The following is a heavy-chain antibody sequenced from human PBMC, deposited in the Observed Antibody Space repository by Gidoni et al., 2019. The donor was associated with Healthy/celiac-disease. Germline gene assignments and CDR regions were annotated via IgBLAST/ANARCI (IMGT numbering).Heavy chain of an antibody. D-gene: IGHD3-3*01. V-gene: IGHV3-43*02. CDR3: AKDMSDFWSGYYRADYYGMDV. CDR2: ISGDGGST. CDR1: GFTFDYYA. Sequence: EVQLVESGGGVVQPGGSLRLSCSASGFTFDYYAMHWVRQAPGKGLEWVSLISGDGGSTYYADSVKGRFTISRDNSKNSLYLQMNSLRTEDTALYYCAKDMSDFWSGYYRADYYGMDVWGQGTTVSVSS. J-gene: IGHJ6*02.